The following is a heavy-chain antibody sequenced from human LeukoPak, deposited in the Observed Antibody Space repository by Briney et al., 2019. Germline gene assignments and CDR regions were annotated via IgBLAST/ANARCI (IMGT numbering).Heavy chain of an antibody. CDR3: AKAGARGNVNWFDS. CDR1: GFTFSSYA. Sequence: GGSLRLSCAASGFTFSSYAMSWVRQAPGKGLEWVSAISGSGGSTYYADSVKGRFTISRDNSKNILYLQMNNLRGEDTAVYYCAKAGARGNVNWFDSWGQGTLVTVSS. D-gene: IGHD1-1*01. CDR2: ISGSGGST. V-gene: IGHV3-23*01. J-gene: IGHJ5*01.